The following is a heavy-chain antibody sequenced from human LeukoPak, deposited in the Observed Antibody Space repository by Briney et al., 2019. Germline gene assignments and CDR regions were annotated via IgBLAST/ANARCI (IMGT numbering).Heavy chain of an antibody. Sequence: PSETLSLTCSVSGGSISPYYWSWIRQPPGKGLECLGYIYYRGSTNYSPSLKSRVTLSVDTSKNQFSLKLSSVTAADTAVYYCARGGWSLDLWGRGTLVTVSS. J-gene: IGHJ2*01. CDR2: IYYRGST. CDR1: GGSISPYY. D-gene: IGHD3-16*01. CDR3: ARGGWSLDL. V-gene: IGHV4-59*01.